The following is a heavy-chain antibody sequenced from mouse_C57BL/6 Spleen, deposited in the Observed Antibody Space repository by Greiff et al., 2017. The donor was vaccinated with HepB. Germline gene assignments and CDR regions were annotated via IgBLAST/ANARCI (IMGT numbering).Heavy chain of an antibody. D-gene: IGHD2-5*01. Sequence: QVQLKESGAELVKPGASVKISCKASGYAFSSYWMNWVKQRPGKGLEWIGQIYPGDGDTNYNGKFKGKATLTADKSSRTAYMQLSSLTSEDSAVYFGARGGSNYPGVCFDYWGQGTTLTVSS. J-gene: IGHJ2*01. CDR3: ARGGSNYPGVCFDY. CDR2: IYPGDGDT. CDR1: GYAFSSYW. V-gene: IGHV1-80*01.